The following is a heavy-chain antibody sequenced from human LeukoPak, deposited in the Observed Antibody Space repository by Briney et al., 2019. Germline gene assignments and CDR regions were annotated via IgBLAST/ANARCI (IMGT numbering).Heavy chain of an antibody. J-gene: IGHJ4*02. V-gene: IGHV3-30*04. CDR2: ISYDGSNK. Sequence: GGSLRLSCAASGFTFSSYAVHWVRQAPGKGLEWVAVISYDGSNKYYAESVKGRFTISRDNSKNTLYLQMNSLRAEDTAVYYCARGGVLKSVDYWGQGTLVAVSS. CDR1: GFTFSSYA. D-gene: IGHD3-16*01. CDR3: ARGGVLKSVDY.